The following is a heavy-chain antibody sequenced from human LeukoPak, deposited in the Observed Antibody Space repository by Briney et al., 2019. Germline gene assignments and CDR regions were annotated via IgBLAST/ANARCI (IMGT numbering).Heavy chain of an antibody. CDR2: IIPIFGTA. D-gene: IGHD6-19*01. CDR3: ARKGSPVAGKRNWFDP. V-gene: IGHV1-69*05. CDR1: GGTFSSYA. Sequence: SVKVSCKASGGTFSSYAISWVRQAPGQGLEWMGGIIPIFGTANYAQKFQGRVTLTTDTATSTSYMELRSLTSDDTAVYYCARKGSPVAGKRNWFDPWGQGTLVIVSS. J-gene: IGHJ5*02.